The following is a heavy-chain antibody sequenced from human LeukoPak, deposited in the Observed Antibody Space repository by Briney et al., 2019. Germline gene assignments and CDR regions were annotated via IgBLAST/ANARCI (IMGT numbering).Heavy chain of an antibody. V-gene: IGHV1-18*01. CDR1: GYTFTSYG. CDR2: ISAYNGNT. J-gene: IGHJ3*02. Sequence: ASVKVSCKASGYTFTSYGISWVRQAPGQGLEWMGWISAYNGNTNYAQKLQGRVTMTTDTSTSTAYMELRSLRSDDTAVYYCATISSSGYPDAFDIWGQGTMVTVSS. CDR3: ATISSSGYPDAFDI. D-gene: IGHD3-22*01.